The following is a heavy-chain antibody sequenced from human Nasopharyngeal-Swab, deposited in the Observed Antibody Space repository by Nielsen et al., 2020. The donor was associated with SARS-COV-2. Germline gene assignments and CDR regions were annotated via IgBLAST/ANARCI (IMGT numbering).Heavy chain of an antibody. CDR2: TYYRSRWYI. CDR3: VRSIHDTDLGNWYFDL. V-gene: IGHV6-1*01. CDR1: GDSVFTNSGA. Sequence: SETLSLTCAISGDSVFTNSGAWNWIRQSPSRGLEWLARTYYRSRWYIDYAVSVKGRLTINSDASKNRFSLQLNSVTPEDTAVYYCVRSIHDTDLGNWYFDLWGRGALVTVSS. D-gene: IGHD3-16*01. J-gene: IGHJ2*01.